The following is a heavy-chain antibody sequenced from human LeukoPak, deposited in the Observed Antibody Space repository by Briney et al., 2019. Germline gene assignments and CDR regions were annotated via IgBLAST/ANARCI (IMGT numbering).Heavy chain of an antibody. CDR1: GGSISSYY. CDR3: ARHSSRWSGRYFDY. CDR2: IYYSGST. D-gene: IGHD6-13*01. V-gene: IGHV4-59*01. J-gene: IGHJ4*02. Sequence: SETLSLTCTVSGGSISSYYWSWIRQPPGKGLEWIGYIYYSGSTNYNPSLKSRVTISVDTSKNQFSLKLSSVTAADTAVYYCARHSSRWSGRYFDYWGQGTLVTVSS.